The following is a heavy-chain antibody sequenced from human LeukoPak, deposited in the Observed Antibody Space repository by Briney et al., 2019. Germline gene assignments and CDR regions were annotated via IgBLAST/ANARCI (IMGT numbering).Heavy chain of an antibody. D-gene: IGHD3-10*01. CDR3: ARALLPLYYYGSGSLDY. Sequence: GASVNVSCTASGYTFTSYGISWVRQAPGQGLEWMGWISAYNGNTNYAQKLQGRVTMTTDTSTSTAYMELRSLRSDDTAVYYCARALLPLYYYGSGSLDYWGQGTLVTVSS. CDR1: GYTFTSYG. CDR2: ISAYNGNT. V-gene: IGHV1-18*01. J-gene: IGHJ4*02.